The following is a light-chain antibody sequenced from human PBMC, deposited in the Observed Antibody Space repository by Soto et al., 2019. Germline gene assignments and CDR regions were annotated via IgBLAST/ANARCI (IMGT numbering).Light chain of an antibody. CDR2: EVS. J-gene: IGLJ3*02. CDR3: CSYAGSRTWV. CDR1: RSDVGSYNL. V-gene: IGLV2-23*02. Sequence: QSAMTQPASVSGSPGQSITISCTGTRSDVGSYNLVSWYQQHPGKAPKLMIYEVSKRPSGVSNRFSGSKSGNTASLTISGLQAEDEADYYCCSYAGSRTWVFGGGTKVTVL.